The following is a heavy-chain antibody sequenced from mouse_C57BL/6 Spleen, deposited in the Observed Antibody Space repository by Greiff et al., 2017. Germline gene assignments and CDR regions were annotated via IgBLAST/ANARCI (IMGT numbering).Heavy chain of an antibody. CDR3: ARTPYYVSSYTWFAY. J-gene: IGHJ3*01. V-gene: IGHV5-4*01. Sequence: EVQRVESGGGLVKPGGSLKLSCAASGFTFSSYAMSWVRQTPEKRLEWVATISDGGSYTYYPDTVKGRFTISRDNAKNNLYLQMSHLKSEDTAMYYCARTPYYVSSYTWFAYWGQGTLVTVSA. CDR1: GFTFSSYA. D-gene: IGHD1-1*01. CDR2: ISDGGSYT.